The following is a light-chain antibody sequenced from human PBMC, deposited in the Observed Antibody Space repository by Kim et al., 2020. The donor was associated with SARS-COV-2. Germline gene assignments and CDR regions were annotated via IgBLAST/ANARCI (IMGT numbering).Light chain of an antibody. CDR1: QSVSSGY. CDR2: GAS. J-gene: IGKJ4*01. Sequence: SPAQRATLSCRASQSVSSGYLAWYQQKPGQAPRLLIYGASSRATGIPDRFSGSGSGTDFSLTISRLEPEDFAVYYCQQYGSSLLTFGGGTKVDIK. CDR3: QQYGSSLLT. V-gene: IGKV3-20*01.